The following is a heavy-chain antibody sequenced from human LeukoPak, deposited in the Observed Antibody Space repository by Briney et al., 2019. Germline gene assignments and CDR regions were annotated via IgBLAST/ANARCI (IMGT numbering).Heavy chain of an antibody. D-gene: IGHD6-13*01. CDR2: IKQDGSEK. J-gene: IGHJ6*03. CDR3: ARSGDGGQQLVLYYYYMDV. CDR1: GFTFSSYW. V-gene: IGHV3-7*01. Sequence: GGSLRLSCAASGFTFSSYWMSRVRQAPGKGLEWVANIKQDGSEKYYVDSVKGRFTISRDNAKNSLYLQMNSLRAEDTAVYYCARSGDGGQQLVLYYYYMDVWGKGTTVTVSS.